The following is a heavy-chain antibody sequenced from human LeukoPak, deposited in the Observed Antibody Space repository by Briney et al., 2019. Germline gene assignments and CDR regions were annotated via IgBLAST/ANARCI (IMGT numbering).Heavy chain of an antibody. Sequence: GGSLRLSCAASGFTFSSYAVSWVRQAPGKGLEWVSAISGSGGSTYYADSVKGRFTISRDNSKNTLYLQMNSLRAEDTAVYYCAKYYYGSGSLPNAMDVWGKGTTVTVSS. V-gene: IGHV3-23*01. CDR2: ISGSGGST. CDR3: AKYYYGSGSLPNAMDV. D-gene: IGHD3-10*01. CDR1: GFTFSSYA. J-gene: IGHJ6*03.